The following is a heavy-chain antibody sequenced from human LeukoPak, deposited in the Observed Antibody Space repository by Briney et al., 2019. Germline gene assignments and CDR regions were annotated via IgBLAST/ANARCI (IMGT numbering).Heavy chain of an antibody. CDR3: ARTYCGGDCRGYYYSYYMDV. J-gene: IGHJ6*03. D-gene: IGHD2-21*02. V-gene: IGHV4-4*02. CDR2: IYHSGST. Sequence: SGTLSLTCAVSGGSISSSNWWSWVRQPPGKGLEWIGEIYHSGSTNYNPSLKSRVTISVDKSKNQFSLKPSSVTAADTAVYYCARTYCGGDCRGYYYSYYMDVWGKGTTVTISS. CDR1: GGSISSSNW.